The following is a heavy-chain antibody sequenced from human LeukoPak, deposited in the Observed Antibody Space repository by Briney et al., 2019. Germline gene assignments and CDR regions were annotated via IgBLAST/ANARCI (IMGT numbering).Heavy chain of an antibody. Sequence: GGSLRLSCAASGFIFSSYEMNWVRQAPGKGLEWVSYISSSGSTIYYADSVKGRFTISRDNVKNSLSLQMDSLRAEDTAVYYCARVGWRQLWLVSWGQGTLVTVSS. D-gene: IGHD5-18*01. V-gene: IGHV3-48*03. CDR3: ARVGWRQLWLVS. CDR2: ISSSGSTI. J-gene: IGHJ4*02. CDR1: GFIFSSYE.